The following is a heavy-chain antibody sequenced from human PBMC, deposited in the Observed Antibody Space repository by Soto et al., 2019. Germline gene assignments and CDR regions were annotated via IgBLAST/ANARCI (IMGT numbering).Heavy chain of an antibody. D-gene: IGHD2-15*01. J-gene: IGHJ4*02. V-gene: IGHV1-69*08. CDR1: GGTFSSYS. CDR3: ARDPYCSGGTCYELQDY. CDR2: IIPIVGIE. Sequence: QVQLVQSGAEVKKPGSSVKVSCKASGGTFSSYSINWVRQAPGQGLEWMGGIIPIVGIEKYAQKFQGRVTISADKSTSTAYMELNSLRSEDTAVYYCARDPYCSGGTCYELQDYWGRGTLVTVSS.